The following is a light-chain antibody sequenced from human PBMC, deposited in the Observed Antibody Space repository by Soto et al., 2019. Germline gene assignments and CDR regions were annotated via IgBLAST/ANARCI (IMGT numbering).Light chain of an antibody. CDR2: GES. Sequence: EIVMTQSPATLSVSPGERATLSCRASQSVSSNLAWYQHKPGHAPSLLIYGESTRATGIPARFSGSRSGTECTLTISSLQSEDFAVYYCQQYNNWPYTFGQGTKLEIK. CDR1: QSVSSN. J-gene: IGKJ2*01. CDR3: QQYNNWPYT. V-gene: IGKV3-15*01.